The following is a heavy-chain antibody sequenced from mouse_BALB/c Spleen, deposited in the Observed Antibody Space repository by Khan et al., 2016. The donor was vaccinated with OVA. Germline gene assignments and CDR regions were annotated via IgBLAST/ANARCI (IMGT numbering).Heavy chain of an antibody. Sequence: QVQLQQSGPGLVAPSQSLSITCTVSGFSLSRYNIHWVRQPPGKGLDWLGMVWGGGNTDYNSTLKPRLSISKDNSTSQVFLKMNSLQTDDSAMYYCARAYYRYDGYYAMDYWGQGTSVTVSS. V-gene: IGHV2-6-4*01. D-gene: IGHD2-14*01. CDR2: VWGGGNT. J-gene: IGHJ4*01. CDR1: GFSLSRYN. CDR3: ARAYYRYDGYYAMDY.